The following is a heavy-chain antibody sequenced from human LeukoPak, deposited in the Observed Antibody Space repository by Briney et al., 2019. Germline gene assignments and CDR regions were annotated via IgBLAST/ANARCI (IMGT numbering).Heavy chain of an antibody. J-gene: IGHJ4*02. D-gene: IGHD1-26*01. CDR2: ISWNSGSI. V-gene: IGHV3-9*03. CDR3: AKDMSSGGSYSTFDY. CDR1: GFTFDDYA. Sequence: GGSLRLSCAASGFTFDDYAMHWVRQAPGKGLEWVSGISWNSGSIGYADSVKGRFTISRDNAKNSLYLQMNSLRAEDMALYYCAKDMSSGGSYSTFDYWGQGTLVTVSS.